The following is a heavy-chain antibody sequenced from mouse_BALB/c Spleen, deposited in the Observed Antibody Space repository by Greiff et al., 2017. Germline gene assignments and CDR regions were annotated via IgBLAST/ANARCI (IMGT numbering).Heavy chain of an antibody. CDR2: ISYSGST. CDR3: ARNLLRAWFAY. D-gene: IGHD1-1*01. V-gene: IGHV3-2*02. CDR1: GYSITSDYA. Sequence: EVKLVESGPGLVKPSQSLSLTCTVTGYSITSDYAWNWIRQFPGNKLEWMGYISYSGSTSYNPSLKSRISITRDTSKNQFFLQLNSVTTEDTATYYCARNLLRAWFAYWGQGTLVTVSA. J-gene: IGHJ3*01.